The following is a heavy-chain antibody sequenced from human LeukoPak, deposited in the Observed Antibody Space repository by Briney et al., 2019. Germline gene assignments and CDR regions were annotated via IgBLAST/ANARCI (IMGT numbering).Heavy chain of an antibody. CDR2: ISWNSGSI. Sequence: PGRSLRLSCAASGFTFDDYAMHGVRQAPGKGLEWGSGISWNSGSIGYADSVKGRFTISRDNAKNSLYLQMNSLRAEDTALYYCAKTGSGSYYNADAFDIWGQGTMVTVSS. D-gene: IGHD3-10*01. CDR1: GFTFDDYA. V-gene: IGHV3-9*01. CDR3: AKTGSGSYYNADAFDI. J-gene: IGHJ3*02.